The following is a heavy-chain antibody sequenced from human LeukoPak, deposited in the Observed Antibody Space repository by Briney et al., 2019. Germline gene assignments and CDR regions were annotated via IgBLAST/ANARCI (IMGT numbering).Heavy chain of an antibody. V-gene: IGHV3-66*01. Sequence: GGSLSLSCVASGFTLSSNYMNWVRQAQGKGLDWVSVINSVGTTDYADTVKGRFTISRDISENKLYLQMSSLRDDDTAVYYCARGLPGWSICLGNWGQGTLVTVSS. CDR1: GFTLSSNY. CDR2: INSVGTT. J-gene: IGHJ4*02. D-gene: IGHD2-15*01. CDR3: ARGLPGWSICLGN.